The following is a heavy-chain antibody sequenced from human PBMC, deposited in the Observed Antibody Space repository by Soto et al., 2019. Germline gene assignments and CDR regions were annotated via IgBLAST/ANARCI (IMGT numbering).Heavy chain of an antibody. J-gene: IGHJ6*02. V-gene: IGHV5-51*01. CDR1: GYSFTSYW. Sequence: PGESLKISCKGSGYSFTSYWIGWVRQMPGKGLEWMGIIYPGDSDTRYSPSFQGQVTISADKSISTAYLQWSSLKASDTAMYYCASALRPDPYYYDSSGRLPYGMDVWGQGTTVTVSS. CDR2: IYPGDSDT. D-gene: IGHD3-22*01. CDR3: ASALRPDPYYYDSSGRLPYGMDV.